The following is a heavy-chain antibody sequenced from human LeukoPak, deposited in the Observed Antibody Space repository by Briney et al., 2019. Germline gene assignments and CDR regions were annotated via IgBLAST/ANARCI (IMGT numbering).Heavy chain of an antibody. CDR3: AMDDFWSGYGY. J-gene: IGHJ4*02. CDR2: IYHSGST. D-gene: IGHD3-3*01. V-gene: IGHV4-30-2*01. CDR1: GGSISSGGYY. Sequence: SETLSLTCTVPGGSISSGGYYWSWIRQPPGKGLEWIGYIYHSGSTYYNPSLKSRVTISVDRSKNQFSLKLSSVTAADTAVYYCAMDDFWSGYGYWGQGTLVTVSS.